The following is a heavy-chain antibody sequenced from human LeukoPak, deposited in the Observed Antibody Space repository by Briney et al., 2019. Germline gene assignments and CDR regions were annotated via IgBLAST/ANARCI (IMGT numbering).Heavy chain of an antibody. CDR3: VRQAVSGDSGIAY. CDR2: INPDGSSS. CDR1: GFTFSNYW. V-gene: IGHV3-74*01. J-gene: IGHJ4*02. Sequence: GGSLRLSCAASGFTFSNYWMHWVRQAPGKGLEWVSRINPDGSSSNYADSVKGRFTMSRDNARSMVYLQMDGLRAEDTAVFSCVRQAVSGDSGIAYWGRGVLVTVSS. D-gene: IGHD4-17*01.